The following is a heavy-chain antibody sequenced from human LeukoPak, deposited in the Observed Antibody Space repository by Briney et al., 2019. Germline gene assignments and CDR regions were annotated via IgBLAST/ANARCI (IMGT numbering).Heavy chain of an antibody. CDR1: GFTFSSYA. D-gene: IGHD2-15*01. V-gene: IGHV3-23*01. CDR3: AKHQNMVVVAASFDY. CDR2: ISGSGGST. J-gene: IGHJ4*02. Sequence: GGSLRLSCAASGFTFSSYAMSWVRQAPGKGLEWVSAISGSGGSTYYADSVKGRFTISRDNSKNTLYLQMNSLRAEDTAVYYCAKHQNMVVVAASFDYWGQGTLVTVSS.